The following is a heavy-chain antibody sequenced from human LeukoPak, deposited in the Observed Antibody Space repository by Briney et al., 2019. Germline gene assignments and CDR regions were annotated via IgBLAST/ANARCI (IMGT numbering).Heavy chain of an antibody. D-gene: IGHD6-19*01. CDR3: ARSSGWYVAGYWYFDL. J-gene: IGHJ2*01. CDR1: GGSISSSSYY. CDR2: IYYSGST. V-gene: IGHV4-39*07. Sequence: SETLSLTCTVSGGSISSSSYYWGWIRQPPGKGLEWIGSIYYSGSTYYNPSLKSRVTISVDTSKNQFSLKLSSVTAADTAVYYCARSSGWYVAGYWYFDLWGRGTLVTVSS.